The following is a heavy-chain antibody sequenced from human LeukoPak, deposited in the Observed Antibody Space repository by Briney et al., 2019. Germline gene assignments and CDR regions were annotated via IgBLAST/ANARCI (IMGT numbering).Heavy chain of an antibody. CDR1: GFTVSSNY. CDR2: IYSGGST. Sequence: GGSLRLSCAASGFTVSSNYMSWVRQAPGKGLEWVSVIYSGGSTYYADSVKGRFTISRDNSKNTLYLQMNSLRAEDTAVYYCARGKEIDHFDYWGQGTLVTVSS. CDR3: ARGKEIDHFDY. J-gene: IGHJ4*02. D-gene: IGHD2-21*01. V-gene: IGHV3-53*01.